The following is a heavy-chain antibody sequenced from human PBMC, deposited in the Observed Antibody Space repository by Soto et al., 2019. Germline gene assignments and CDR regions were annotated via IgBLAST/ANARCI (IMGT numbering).Heavy chain of an antibody. Sequence: QVQLQESGPGLVKPSETLSLTCTVSGGSVSSGRYYWSWIRQPPGKVLGWIGYIHSIGSTNSNPSLKGRVTISVVTSKNPFSLKLSSVTAADTAVYYCASGSFYWFSYWCQGTLVTVSS. CDR2: IHSIGST. D-gene: IGHD2-8*02. J-gene: IGHJ4*02. CDR1: GGSVSSGRYY. V-gene: IGHV4-61*01. CDR3: ASGSFYWFSY.